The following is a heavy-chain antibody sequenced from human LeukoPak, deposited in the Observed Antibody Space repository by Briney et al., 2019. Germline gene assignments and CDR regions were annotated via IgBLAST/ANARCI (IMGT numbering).Heavy chain of an antibody. CDR1: GFTFSSYP. J-gene: IGHJ2*01. D-gene: IGHD6-19*01. CDR3: AKIERWLVHGFDL. Sequence: GGSLRLSCAASGFTFSSYPMNWVRLAPGKGQEWVASISGNGGSTYYADSVKGRFTISRDNSRNAVFLQMISPRDNDTAIYYCAKIERWLVHGFDLWGRGTLVTVSS. CDR2: ISGNGGST. V-gene: IGHV3-23*01.